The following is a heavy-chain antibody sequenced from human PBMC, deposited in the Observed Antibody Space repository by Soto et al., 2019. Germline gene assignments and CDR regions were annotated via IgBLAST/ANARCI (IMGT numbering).Heavy chain of an antibody. J-gene: IGHJ6*02. CDR3: ARRRGSYYYYGMDV. V-gene: IGHV4-39*01. CDR2: IYYSGST. D-gene: IGHD1-26*01. Sequence: SETLSLTCTVSGGSISSSSYYWGWIRQPPGKGLEWIGSIYYSGSTYYNPSLKSRVTISVDTSKNQFSLKLSSVTAADTAVYYCARRRGSYYYYGMDVWGQGTKVT. CDR1: GGSISSSSYY.